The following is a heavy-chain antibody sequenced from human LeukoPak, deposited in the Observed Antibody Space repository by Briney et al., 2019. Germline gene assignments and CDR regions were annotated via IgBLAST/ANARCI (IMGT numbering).Heavy chain of an antibody. J-gene: IGHJ4*02. CDR3: ARHSSTGWYYFDY. CDR2: IYSAGST. D-gene: IGHD6-19*01. Sequence: GGSLRLSCAASEFIVNNNYMSWVRQAPGKGLEWVSIIYSAGSTYYADSVKGRFTISRDDSKNTLYLQMNSLRAEDTAVYYCARHSSTGWYYFDYWGQGTLVTVSS. V-gene: IGHV3-66*04. CDR1: EFIVNNNY.